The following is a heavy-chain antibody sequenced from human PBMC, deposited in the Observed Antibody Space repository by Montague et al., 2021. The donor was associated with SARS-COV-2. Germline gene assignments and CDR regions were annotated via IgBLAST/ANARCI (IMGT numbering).Heavy chain of an antibody. J-gene: IGHJ4*02. CDR2: IYYSGST. D-gene: IGHD2-2*01. CDR1: GGSVSSGGYY. V-gene: IGHV4-61*08. CDR3: ARVSLAAAAMGSDD. Sequence: SETLSLTCTVSGGSVSSGGYYWSWIRQPPGKGLEWIGYIYYSGSTNYNPSLKSRVTISLDKSKNQFSLKLTSVTAADTAVYYCARVSLAAAAMGSDDWGQGTLVTVSS.